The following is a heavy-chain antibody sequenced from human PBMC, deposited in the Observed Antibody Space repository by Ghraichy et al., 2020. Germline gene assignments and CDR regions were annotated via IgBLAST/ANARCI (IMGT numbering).Heavy chain of an antibody. CDR2: ISAYNGNT. CDR3: ASADYVWGSYRYTAFDI. V-gene: IGHV1-18*04. Sequence: ASVKVSCKASGYTFTSYGISWVRQAPGQGLEWMGWISAYNGNTNYAQKLQGRVTMTTDTSTSTAYMELRSLRSDDTAVYYCASADYVWGSYRYTAFDIWGQGTMVTVSS. J-gene: IGHJ3*02. D-gene: IGHD3-16*02. CDR1: GYTFTSYG.